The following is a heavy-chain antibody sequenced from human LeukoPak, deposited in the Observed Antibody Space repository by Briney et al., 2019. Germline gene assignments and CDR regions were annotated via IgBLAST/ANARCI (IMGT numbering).Heavy chain of an antibody. CDR3: AGYMDPGIMVTSLGFDY. J-gene: IGHJ4*02. CDR1: GYTFTSYG. V-gene: IGHV1-18*01. Sequence: ASVKVSCKASGYTFTSYGISWVRQAPGQGLEWMGWISAYNGNTNYAQKLQGRVTITADKSTSTAYMELSSLRSEDTAVYYCAGYMDPGIMVTSLGFDYWGQGTLVTVSS. CDR2: ISAYNGNT. D-gene: IGHD5-18*01.